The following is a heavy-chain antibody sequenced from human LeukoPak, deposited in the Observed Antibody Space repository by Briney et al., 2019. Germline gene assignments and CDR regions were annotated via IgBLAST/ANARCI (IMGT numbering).Heavy chain of an antibody. Sequence: KSGGSLRLSCAASGFTFSSYSMNWVRQAPGKGLEWVSSISSSSSYIYYADSVEGRFTISRDNAKNSLYLQMNSLRAEDTAVYYCARARLANWFDPWGQGTLVTVSS. CDR1: GFTFSSYS. D-gene: IGHD6-19*01. CDR3: ARARLANWFDP. J-gene: IGHJ5*02. CDR2: ISSSSSYI. V-gene: IGHV3-21*01.